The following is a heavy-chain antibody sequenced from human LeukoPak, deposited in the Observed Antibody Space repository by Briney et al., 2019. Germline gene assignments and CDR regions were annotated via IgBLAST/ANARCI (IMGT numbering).Heavy chain of an antibody. CDR1: GFTFSYYY. J-gene: IGHJ4*02. D-gene: IGHD3-10*01. CDR2: ISKSGTST. CDR3: ARVRSSGSPLDY. V-gene: IGHV3-11*05. Sequence: GGSLRLSCAASGFTFSYYYMSWIRQAPGKGLEWVSYISKSGTSTKYADSVKGRFSISRDNAKQSLYLQLTSLTAEDTAVYYCARVRSSGSPLDYWGQGTLVTVSS.